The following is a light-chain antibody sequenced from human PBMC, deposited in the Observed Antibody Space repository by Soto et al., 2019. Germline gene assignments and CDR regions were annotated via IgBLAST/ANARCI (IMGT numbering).Light chain of an antibody. CDR2: GAS. V-gene: IGKV3-15*01. CDR1: QRINSN. CDR3: QQYGSSPPT. J-gene: IGKJ1*01. Sequence: EIVMTQSPATLSVSPGERATLSCRARQRINSNLAWYQHKPGQAPRLLIYGASTRAAGIPARFSGSGSGTDFTLTISRLEPEDFAVYYCQQYGSSPPTFGQGTKVDIK.